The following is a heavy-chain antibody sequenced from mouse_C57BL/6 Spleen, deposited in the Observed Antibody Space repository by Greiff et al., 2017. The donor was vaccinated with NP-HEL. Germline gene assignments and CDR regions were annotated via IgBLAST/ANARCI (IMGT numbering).Heavy chain of an antibody. J-gene: IGHJ2*01. CDR2: ISSGGDYI. V-gene: IGHV5-9-1*02. D-gene: IGHD2-4*01. CDR3: TRDPDYDAGYYFDY. CDR1: GFTFSSYA. Sequence: EVQRVESGEGLVKPGGVLKLSCAASGFTFSSYAMSWVRQTPEKRLEWVAYISSGGDYIYYADTVKGRFTISRDNARNTLYLQMSSLKSEDTAMYYCTRDPDYDAGYYFDYWGQGTTLTVSS.